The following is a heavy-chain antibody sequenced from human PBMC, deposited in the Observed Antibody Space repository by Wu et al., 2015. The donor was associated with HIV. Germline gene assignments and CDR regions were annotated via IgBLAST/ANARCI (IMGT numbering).Heavy chain of an antibody. D-gene: IGHD6-13*01. CDR3: TRSRFAGSSDTWYSFDK. V-gene: IGHV1-69*13. J-gene: IGHJ4*02. CDR1: GGTFSSYA. CDR2: IIPIFGTA. Sequence: QVQLVQSGAEVKKPGSSVKVSCKASGGTFSSYAISWVRQAPGQGLEWMGRIIPIFGTANYAQKFQGRVTITADESTSTAYMGLSSLRSEDTAVYYCTRSRFAGSSDTWYSFDKWGQGTLVTVSS.